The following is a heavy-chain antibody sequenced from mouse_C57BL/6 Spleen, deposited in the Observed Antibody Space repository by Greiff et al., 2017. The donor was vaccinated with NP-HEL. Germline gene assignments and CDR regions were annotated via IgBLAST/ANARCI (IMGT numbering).Heavy chain of an antibody. CDR1: GYTFTSYW. CDR3: ARHYYGSSYDAMDY. Sequence: QVQLQQPGAELVKPGASVKLSCKASGYTFTSYWMPWVKQRPGQGLEWIGMIHPNSGSTNYNEKFKSKATLTVDKSSSTAYMQLSSLTSEDSAVYYCARHYYGSSYDAMDYWGQGTSVTVSS. J-gene: IGHJ4*01. V-gene: IGHV1-64*01. D-gene: IGHD1-1*01. CDR2: IHPNSGST.